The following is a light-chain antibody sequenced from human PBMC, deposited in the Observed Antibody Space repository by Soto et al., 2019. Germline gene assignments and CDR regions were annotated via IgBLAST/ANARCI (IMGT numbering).Light chain of an antibody. Sequence: ENVLTQSPCTLSLSPGERATLSCRASQSVSSSSLAWYQQKPGQAPRLLIYDASNRATGIPARFSGSGSGTDFTLTISSLEPEDFAVYYCQQRSNWPRTFGQGTKVDIK. CDR1: QSVSSSS. CDR3: QQRSNWPRT. CDR2: DAS. J-gene: IGKJ1*01. V-gene: IGKV3D-20*02.